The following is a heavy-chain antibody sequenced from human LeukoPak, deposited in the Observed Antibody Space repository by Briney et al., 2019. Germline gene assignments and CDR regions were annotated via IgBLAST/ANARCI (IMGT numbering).Heavy chain of an antibody. CDR3: AKDLGSYYGSGSYRNYYYYYGMDV. D-gene: IGHD3-10*01. CDR2: ISGSGGST. J-gene: IGHJ6*02. CDR1: GFTFSSYA. V-gene: IGHV3-23*01. Sequence: PGGSLRLSCAASGFTFSSYAVSWVRQAPGKGLEWVSAISGSGGSTYYADSVKGRFTISRDNSKNTLYLQMNSLRAEDTAVYYCAKDLGSYYGSGSYRNYYYYYGMDVWGQGTTVTVSS.